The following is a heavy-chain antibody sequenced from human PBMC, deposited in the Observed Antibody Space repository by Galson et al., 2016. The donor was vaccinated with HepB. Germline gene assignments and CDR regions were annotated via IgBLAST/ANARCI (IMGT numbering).Heavy chain of an antibody. CDR2: ISYDGSNK. J-gene: IGHJ4*02. V-gene: IGHV3-30*18. D-gene: IGHD6-6*01. CDR1: GFTFSSYG. Sequence: SLRLSCAASGFTFSSYGMHWVRQAPGKGLEWVAVISYDGSNKYYADSVKGRFTISRDNSKNTLYLQMNSLRPEDTAVFYCAKKGIAARLDYWGQGTLVTVSS. CDR3: AKKGIAARLDY.